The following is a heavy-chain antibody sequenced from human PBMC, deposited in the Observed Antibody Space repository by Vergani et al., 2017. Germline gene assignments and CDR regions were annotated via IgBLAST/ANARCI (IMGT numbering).Heavy chain of an antibody. J-gene: IGHJ3*02. V-gene: IGHV4-59*01. Sequence: QVQLQESGPGLVKPSETLSLTCTVSGGSISSYYWSWIRQPPGKGLEWIGYIYYSGSTNYNPSLKSRVTISVDTSKNQLSLKRSSVTAADTAVYDCARKNRVVDAFDIWGQGTMVTVSS. CDR1: GGSISSYY. CDR2: IYYSGST. D-gene: IGHD3-3*01. CDR3: ARKNRVVDAFDI.